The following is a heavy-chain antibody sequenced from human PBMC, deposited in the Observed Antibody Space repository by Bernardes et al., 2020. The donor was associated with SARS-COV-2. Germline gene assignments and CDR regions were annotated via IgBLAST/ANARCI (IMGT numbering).Heavy chain of an antibody. CDR1: GFTFSNYG. CDR2: LWSDGSNK. J-gene: IGHJ4*02. V-gene: IGHV3-33*01. Sequence: GGSLRLSCAASGFTFSNYGMHWVRQAPGKGLEWVADLWSDGSNKYYADSVKGRFTISRDISKNTLYLQMNSLRAEDTAVYYCARDETVATLHYWGQGTLVIVSS. D-gene: IGHD4-17*01. CDR3: ARDETVATLHY.